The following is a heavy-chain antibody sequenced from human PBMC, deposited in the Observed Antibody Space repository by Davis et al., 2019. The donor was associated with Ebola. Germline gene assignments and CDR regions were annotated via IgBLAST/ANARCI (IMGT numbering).Heavy chain of an antibody. D-gene: IGHD2-21*02. J-gene: IGHJ2*01. CDR1: ISSGGYA. V-gene: IGHV4-30-2*01. CDR2: IYYSGST. CDR3: ARGRALATASPNWYFDL. Sequence: SETLSLTCETISSGGYAWSWIRQPPGKGLEWIGYIYYSGSTYYNPSLKSRVTISVDKSKNQFSLNLSSVTAADTAVYYCARGRALATASPNWYFDLWGPGTLVTVSS.